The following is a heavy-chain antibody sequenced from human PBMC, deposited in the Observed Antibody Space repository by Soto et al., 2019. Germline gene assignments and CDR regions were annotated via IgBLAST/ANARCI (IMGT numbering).Heavy chain of an antibody. V-gene: IGHV3-15*01. D-gene: IGHD4-17*01. CDR1: GFSFHNDW. J-gene: IGHJ4*02. Sequence: EVQLAESGGGVVMPGGSLRLSCSASGFSFHNDWMSWVRQAPGTGLEWVGRIKSSFDGGTVDYAAPVKGRFIISKDDSETKLYLKLTSLTLDDSALSYCVTEQYFDYGDFEGYYFDFWGQGALVSVSS. CDR3: VTEQYFDYGDFEGYYFDF. CDR2: IKSSFDGGTV.